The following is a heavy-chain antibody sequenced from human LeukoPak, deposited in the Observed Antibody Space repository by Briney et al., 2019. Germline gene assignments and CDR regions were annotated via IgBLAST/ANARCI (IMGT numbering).Heavy chain of an antibody. CDR2: IKQDGSEK. Sequence: GGSLRLSCAASGFTFSSYAMSWVRQAPGKGLEWVANIKQDGSEKYYVDSVKGRFTISRDNAKNSLYLQMNSLRAEDTAVYYCARENYGDYGAFDIWGQGTMVTVSS. V-gene: IGHV3-7*01. D-gene: IGHD4-17*01. J-gene: IGHJ3*02. CDR1: GFTFSSYA. CDR3: ARENYGDYGAFDI.